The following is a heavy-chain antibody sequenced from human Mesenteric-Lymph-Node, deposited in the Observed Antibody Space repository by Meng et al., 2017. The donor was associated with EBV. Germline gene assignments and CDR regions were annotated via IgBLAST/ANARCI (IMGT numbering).Heavy chain of an antibody. CDR1: GASFSVYC. V-gene: IGHV4-34*01. Sequence: QVQRQQWGAGLLQPSATLSLTCAVYGASFSVYCWSWIRQPPGKGLGWIGEINHSGSTNYNPSLKSRVSVSLDTSKNQFSLKPSSVTAADTAVFYCARGRGSRLLFYSSFDSWGQGTLVTVSS. CDR2: INHSGST. J-gene: IGHJ4*02. D-gene: IGHD2-15*01. CDR3: ARGRGSRLLFYSSFDS.